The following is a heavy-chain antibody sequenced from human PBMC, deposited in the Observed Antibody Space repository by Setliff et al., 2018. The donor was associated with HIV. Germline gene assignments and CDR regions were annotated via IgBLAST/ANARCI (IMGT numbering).Heavy chain of an antibody. J-gene: IGHJ4*02. CDR3: ARNGPHGSGWYNYFDF. Sequence: ASVKVSCKASGYTFSEYAIHWVRQAPGQRLEWMGRIDTDNGYRRYSQKFQDRVTITEDELTNTAYMDVSSLRSEDTAVYYCARNGPHGSGWYNYFDFWGQGTLVTAPQ. D-gene: IGHD6-19*01. CDR1: GYTFSEYA. V-gene: IGHV1-3*04. CDR2: IDTDNGYR.